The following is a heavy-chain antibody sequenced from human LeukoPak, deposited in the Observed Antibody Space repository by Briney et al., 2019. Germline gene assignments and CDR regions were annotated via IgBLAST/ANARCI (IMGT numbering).Heavy chain of an antibody. CDR1: SGSISRYY. CDR2: IYYTGST. D-gene: IGHD3-10*01. CDR3: ARGGYYGSGNDFRFDP. Sequence: SETLSLTCTVSSGSISRYYWSWIRQPPGKGLDWIGYIYYTGSTYYKPSLKSRVTISVDTSKNQFSLKLSSVTAADTAVYYCARGGYYGSGNDFRFDPWGQGTLVTVSS. J-gene: IGHJ5*02. V-gene: IGHV4-59*01.